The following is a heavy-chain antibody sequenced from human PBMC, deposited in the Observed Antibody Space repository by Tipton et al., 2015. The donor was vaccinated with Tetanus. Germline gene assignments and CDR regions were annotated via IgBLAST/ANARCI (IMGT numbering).Heavy chain of an antibody. CDR3: ARGGSYLGIYYYYAMDV. D-gene: IGHD1-26*01. J-gene: IGHJ6*01. V-gene: IGHV1-69*18. Sequence: QLVQSGAEVKKPGSSVKVSCETSGGSFSTYITSWVRQAPGQGLEWMGSIIPIFGTITYAQRFQGRITITADEVTTTAYMEVSSLTSEDTAVFYCARGGSYLGIYYYYAMDVWGQGTTVTVSS. CDR2: IIPIFGTI. CDR1: GGSFSTYI.